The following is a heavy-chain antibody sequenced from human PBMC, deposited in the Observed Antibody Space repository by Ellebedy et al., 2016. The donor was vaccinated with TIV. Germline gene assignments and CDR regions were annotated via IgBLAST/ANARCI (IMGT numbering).Heavy chain of an antibody. V-gene: IGHV3-23*01. D-gene: IGHD3-10*01. CDR3: ARDSGRRRSWDNDY. Sequence: GESLKISCVASGFTSSSYAMCWVRHAPGKGLEWVPTISDSGGNTYFPDSVKGRFTISRDNSRNTVYLQMNNLRAEDTAVYYLARDSGRRRSWDNDYWGQGNLVTVSS. J-gene: IGHJ4*02. CDR2: ISDSGGNT. CDR1: GFTSSSYA.